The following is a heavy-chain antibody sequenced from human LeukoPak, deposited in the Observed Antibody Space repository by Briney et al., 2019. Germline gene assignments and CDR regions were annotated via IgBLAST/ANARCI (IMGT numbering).Heavy chain of an antibody. CDR1: GGSFSGYY. V-gene: IGHV4-34*01. D-gene: IGHD3-3*01. J-gene: IGHJ4*02. Sequence: KAWETLSLTCAVYGGSFSGYYWSWIRQPPGKGLEWIGEIAHSGRTNYNPSLKSRVTISVDTSKNQFSLKLSYVTAADTAVYYCARVKIEGDFWSGYYYITFDYWGQGTLVTVAS. CDR3: ARVKIEGDFWSGYYYITFDY. CDR2: IAHSGRT.